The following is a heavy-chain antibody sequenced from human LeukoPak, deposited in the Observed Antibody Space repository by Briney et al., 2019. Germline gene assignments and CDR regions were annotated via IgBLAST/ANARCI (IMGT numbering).Heavy chain of an antibody. J-gene: IGHJ2*01. V-gene: IGHV4-31*03. D-gene: IGHD5-18*01. CDR1: GGSISSGGYY. CDR3: ARLRGDTYWYFDL. CDR2: IYYSGST. Sequence: SQTLSLTCTVSGGSISSGGYYWSWIRQHPGKGLEWIGYIYYSGSTYYNPSLKSRVIISVDTSKNQFSLKLSSVTAADTAVYYCARLRGDTYWYFDLWGRGTLVTVSS.